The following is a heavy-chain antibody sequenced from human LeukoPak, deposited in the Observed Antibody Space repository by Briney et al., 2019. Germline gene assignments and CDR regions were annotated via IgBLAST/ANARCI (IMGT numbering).Heavy chain of an antibody. Sequence: GGSLRLSCAASGFTFTSVWMHWFRQAPGRGLVWISRISTDGAVTGYADSVRGRFTISRDNAKNTLYLQMNSLRAEDTAVYYCARDRTTVTLFDNWGQGALVTVSS. CDR1: GFTFTSVW. V-gene: IGHV3-74*01. CDR2: ISTDGAVT. CDR3: ARDRTTVTLFDN. D-gene: IGHD4-17*01. J-gene: IGHJ4*02.